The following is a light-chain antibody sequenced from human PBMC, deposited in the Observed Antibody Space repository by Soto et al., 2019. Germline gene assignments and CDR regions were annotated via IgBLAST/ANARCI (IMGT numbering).Light chain of an antibody. CDR3: QHYGGMWT. CDR2: DAS. CDR1: QIITNR. V-gene: IGKV1-5*01. Sequence: DIQMTQSPSTLSASVGDRVTITCRASQIITNRLAWYQQKPGKAPKVLIYDASNLESGVPSRFSGSRSGTEFILTISSLQPDDFANYYCQHYGGMWTFGQGTKVDIK. J-gene: IGKJ1*01.